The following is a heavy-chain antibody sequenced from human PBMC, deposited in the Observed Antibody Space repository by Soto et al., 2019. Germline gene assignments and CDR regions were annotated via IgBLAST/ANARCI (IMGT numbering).Heavy chain of an antibody. CDR3: ARGPPERTSWFVP. Sequence: GASVKVSCKASGGTFSRYSLSWVRQAPGQGLEYIGGIIPMFGTTNYAQKFRGRVTITADESTTTAYMELSGLRSKDTALYYCARGPPERTSWFVPWGQGTRVTVST. V-gene: IGHV1-69*13. CDR2: IIPMFGTT. J-gene: IGHJ5*02. CDR1: GGTFSRYS.